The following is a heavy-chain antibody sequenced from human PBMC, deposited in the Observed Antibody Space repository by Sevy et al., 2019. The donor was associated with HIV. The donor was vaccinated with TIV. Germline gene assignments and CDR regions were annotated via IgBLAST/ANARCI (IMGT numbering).Heavy chain of an antibody. CDR1: GFTFSSYG. J-gene: IGHJ4*02. Sequence: GGSLRLSCAASGFTFSSYGMHWVRQAPGKGLEWVAVISYDGSNKYYADSVKDRFTISRDNSKNTLYLQMNSLRAEDTAVYYCAKDLATMVQGVPNDYWGQGTLVTVSS. D-gene: IGHD3-10*01. CDR2: ISYDGSNK. V-gene: IGHV3-30*18. CDR3: AKDLATMVQGVPNDY.